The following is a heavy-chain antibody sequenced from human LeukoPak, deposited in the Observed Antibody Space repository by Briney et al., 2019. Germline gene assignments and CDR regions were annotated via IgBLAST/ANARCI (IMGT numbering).Heavy chain of an antibody. Sequence: SETLSLTCSVSGGSISSSTYYWGWIRQPPGKGLEWIGSISYSGSTYYNPSLKSRVTISVDTSKNLFSLKVTSVTAADTAVYYCARDQSPGVFRYFDWLGFFDLWGRGTLVTVSS. J-gene: IGHJ2*01. CDR3: ARDQSPGVFRYFDWLGFFDL. CDR1: GGSISSSTYY. CDR2: ISYSGST. V-gene: IGHV4-39*07. D-gene: IGHD3-9*01.